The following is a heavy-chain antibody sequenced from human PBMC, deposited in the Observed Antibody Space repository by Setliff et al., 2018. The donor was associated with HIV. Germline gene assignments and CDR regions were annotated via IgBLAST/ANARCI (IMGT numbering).Heavy chain of an antibody. D-gene: IGHD1-1*01. J-gene: IGHJ4*02. V-gene: IGHV4-4*09. Sequence: PSETLSLTCTVSGGSISSYYWSWIRQPPGKGLVWIGYIYTSGITNYNPSLKSRVTMSIDTSKNQFSLKLSSVTAADTAVYYCARHTTQHDYWGQGTLVTVSS. CDR3: ARHTTQHDY. CDR1: GGSISSYY. CDR2: IYTSGIT.